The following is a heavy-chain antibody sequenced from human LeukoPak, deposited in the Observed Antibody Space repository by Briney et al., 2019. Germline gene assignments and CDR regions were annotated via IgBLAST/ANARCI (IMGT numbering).Heavy chain of an antibody. CDR1: GGSISSGGYY. CDR2: IYYSGST. D-gene: IGHD2-21*02. J-gene: IGHJ3*02. V-gene: IGHV4-31*03. Sequence: SQTLSLTCTVSGGSISSGGYYWSWIRQHPGKGLEWIGHIYYSGSTYYNPSLKSRVTISVDTSKNQFSLKLSSVTAADTAVYYCAATHIVVVTGGAFDIWGQGTMVTVSS. CDR3: AATHIVVVTGGAFDI.